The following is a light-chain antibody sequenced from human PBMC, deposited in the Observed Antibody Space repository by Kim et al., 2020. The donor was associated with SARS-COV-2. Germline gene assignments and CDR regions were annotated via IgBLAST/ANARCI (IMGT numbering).Light chain of an antibody. J-gene: IGLJ3*02. Sequence: QPVLTQSSSASASLGSSLNLTCTLSSGHSDNIIAWHQHQPGKAPRYLLKVQSGRIYNKGSTVPDRFSGSNSGATHYLTIFNLQSEDEADYYCETWDSNSWVFGGGTQLTVL. V-gene: IGLV4-60*03. CDR2: VQSGRIY. CDR1: SGHSDNI. CDR3: ETWDSNSWV.